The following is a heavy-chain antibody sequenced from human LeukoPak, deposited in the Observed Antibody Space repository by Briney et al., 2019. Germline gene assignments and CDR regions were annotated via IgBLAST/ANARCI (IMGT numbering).Heavy chain of an antibody. CDR1: GFTFSNYA. D-gene: IGHD3-16*02. CDR2: ISGSGGST. V-gene: IGHV3-23*01. CDR3: ALNGREVPSGAFDI. Sequence: GGSLRLSCAASGFTFSNYAMSWVRQAPGKGLEWVSAISGSGGSTYYADSVKSRFTISRDNSKNTLYPQMNSLRAEDTAVYYCALNGREVPSGAFDIWGQGTMVTVSS. J-gene: IGHJ3*02.